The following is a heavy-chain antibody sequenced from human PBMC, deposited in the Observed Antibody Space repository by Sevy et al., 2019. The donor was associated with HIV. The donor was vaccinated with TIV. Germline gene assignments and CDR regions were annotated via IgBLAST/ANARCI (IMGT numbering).Heavy chain of an antibody. CDR1: GYTFTNYH. V-gene: IGHV1-18*01. CDR2: ITPNNGNT. D-gene: IGHD1-26*01. CDR3: ARAPSGGQGPGQYFHH. Sequence: ASVKVSCKASGYTFTNYHITWVRQAPGQGLEWMGWITPNNGNTNYARRLQGRVTMTTDTSTATAYMELRNLRSDDPAVYFCARAPSGGQGPGQYFHHWGQGTLVTVSS. J-gene: IGHJ1*01.